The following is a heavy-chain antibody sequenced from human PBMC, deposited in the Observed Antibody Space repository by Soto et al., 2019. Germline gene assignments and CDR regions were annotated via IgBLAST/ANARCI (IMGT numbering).Heavy chain of an antibody. D-gene: IGHD2-21*01. V-gene: IGHV4-30-2*01. J-gene: IGHJ5*02. Sequence: SETLSLTCAVSGGSISSGGYSWSWIRQPPGKGLEWIGYIYHSGSTYYNPSLKSRVTISVDRSKNQFSLKLSSVTAADTAVYYCARAIRALGTFDPWGQGTLVTVS. CDR2: IYHSGST. CDR1: GGSISSGGYS. CDR3: ARAIRALGTFDP.